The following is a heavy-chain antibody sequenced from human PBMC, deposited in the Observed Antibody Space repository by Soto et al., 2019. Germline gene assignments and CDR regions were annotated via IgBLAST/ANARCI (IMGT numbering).Heavy chain of an antibody. CDR1: GGSFSGYY. D-gene: IGHD3-22*01. CDR3: ARGISMTVEVQRDAPDKYFFDA. V-gene: IGHV4-34*01. Sequence: PXETLSLTCAVYGGSFSGYYWTWIRQPPGKGLEWIAEINHSGRSNSNPSLKSRVTVSVDTSKNQFSLKLSSVTAADTAVYYCARGISMTVEVQRDAPDKYFFDAWGQGTLVTVSS. CDR2: INHSGRS. J-gene: IGHJ4*02.